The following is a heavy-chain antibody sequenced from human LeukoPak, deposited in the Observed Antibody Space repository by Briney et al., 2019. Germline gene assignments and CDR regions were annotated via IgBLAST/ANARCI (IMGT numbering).Heavy chain of an antibody. CDR3: ARLVYDSRGYYFDY. CDR2: IRYSGSA. J-gene: IGHJ4*02. V-gene: IGHV4-59*08. D-gene: IGHD3-22*01. Sequence: SETLSLTCTVSGDSISNYYWSWIRQPPGKGLEWIGYIRYSGSANYNPSLRSRVTTSIDTSKNQSFLKLSSVTAADTAVYHCARLVYDSRGYYFDYWGQGTLVIVSS. CDR1: GDSISNYY.